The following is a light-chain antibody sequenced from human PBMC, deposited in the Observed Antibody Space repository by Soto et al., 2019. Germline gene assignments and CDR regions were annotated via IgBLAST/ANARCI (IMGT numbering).Light chain of an antibody. CDR3: LLYYSAVGLV. Sequence: QTVVTQEPSLTVSPGGTVTLTCASTTGTVTSGHFPYWFQQKPGQAPRTLIYDTTYRHSWTPARFSGSLLGGKAALTLSGAQPEDEAEYFCLLYYSAVGLVFGGGTKLTVL. J-gene: IGLJ2*01. CDR2: DTT. CDR1: TGTVTSGHF. V-gene: IGLV7-46*01.